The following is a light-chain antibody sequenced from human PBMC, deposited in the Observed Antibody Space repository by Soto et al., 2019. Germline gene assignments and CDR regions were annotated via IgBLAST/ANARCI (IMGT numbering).Light chain of an antibody. J-gene: IGLJ1*01. Sequence: QSVLTEPASVSGSPGQSMTISCTGTSSDVGSYNLVSWYQQHPGKAPKLMIYEVSKRPSGVSNRFSGSKSGNTASLTISGLQAEDEADYYCCSYAGSRVVFGTGTKVTVL. V-gene: IGLV2-23*02. CDR3: CSYAGSRVV. CDR2: EVS. CDR1: SSDVGSYNL.